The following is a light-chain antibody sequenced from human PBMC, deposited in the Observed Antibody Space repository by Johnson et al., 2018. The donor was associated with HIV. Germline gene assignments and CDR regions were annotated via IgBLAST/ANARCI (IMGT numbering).Light chain of an antibody. Sequence: QSVLTQPPSVSAAPGQKVTISCSGSSSNIGNNYVSWYQQLPGTAPKLLLYENNKRPSGIPDRFSGSNSGTSAALGINGLQTGDEADYYCGAWDSSLSADVFGTGTKVTVL. CDR2: ENN. V-gene: IGLV1-51*02. CDR1: SSNIGNNY. CDR3: GAWDSSLSADV. J-gene: IGLJ1*01.